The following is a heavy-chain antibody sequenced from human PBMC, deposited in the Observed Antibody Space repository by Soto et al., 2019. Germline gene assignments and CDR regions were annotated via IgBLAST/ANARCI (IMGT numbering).Heavy chain of an antibody. D-gene: IGHD6-19*01. V-gene: IGHV3-23*01. CDR2: ISGSGGNT. J-gene: IGHJ4*02. Sequence: EVKLLESGGGLVQPGGSLRLSCAASGFIFNNYAMNWVRQAPGKGLEWVSGISGSGGNTYYADSVKGRFAISRDKSNNTLYLQLSSLKAEDTAVYYCVKARSGWYLYYFDYWGQGTRVTVSS. CDR1: GFIFNNYA. CDR3: VKARSGWYLYYFDY.